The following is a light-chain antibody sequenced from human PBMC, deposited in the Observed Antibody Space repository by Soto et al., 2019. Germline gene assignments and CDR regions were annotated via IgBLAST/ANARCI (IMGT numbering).Light chain of an antibody. Sequence: VMTQSPVTLSLSPGARATLSCRASQSVAGYLAWYRQRPGQPPRLLIYDASNTAAGIPARFSGSGSETSCTRTISSLEAEDCAVNCCQRRSRWSSGLGPGSRLEI. V-gene: IGKV3-11*01. CDR3: QRRSRWSSG. J-gene: IGKJ5*01. CDR1: QSVAGY. CDR2: DAS.